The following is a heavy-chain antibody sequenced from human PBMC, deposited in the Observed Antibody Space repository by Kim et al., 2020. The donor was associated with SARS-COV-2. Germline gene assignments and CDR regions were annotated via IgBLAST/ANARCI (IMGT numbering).Heavy chain of an antibody. V-gene: IGHV3-30*04. Sequence: GGSLRLSCAASGFTFSGHAMNWVRQAPGKGLEGVAVISYDGRSKYSADSVKGRFTISRDNSKNTLYLQMNSLRAEDTAVYYCAREDGYDRMMDVWGQGTTVTVSS. CDR3: AREDGYDRMMDV. CDR2: ISYDGRSK. D-gene: IGHD3-9*01. J-gene: IGHJ6*02. CDR1: GFTFSGHA.